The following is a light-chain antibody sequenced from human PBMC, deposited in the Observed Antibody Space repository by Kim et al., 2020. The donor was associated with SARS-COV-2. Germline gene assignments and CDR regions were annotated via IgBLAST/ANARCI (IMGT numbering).Light chain of an antibody. J-gene: IGLJ2*01. CDR3: QAWDSSTVV. CDR2: QDS. CDR1: KLGDKY. V-gene: IGLV3-1*01. Sequence: YELTQPPSVSVSPGQTASITCSGDKLGDKYACWYQQKPGQPPVLVIYQDSKRPSGIPERFSGSNSGNTATLTISGTQAMDEADYYCQAWDSSTVVFGGGTQLTVL.